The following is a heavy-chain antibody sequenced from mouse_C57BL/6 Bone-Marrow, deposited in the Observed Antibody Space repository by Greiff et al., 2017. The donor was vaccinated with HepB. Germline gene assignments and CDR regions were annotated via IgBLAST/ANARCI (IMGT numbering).Heavy chain of an antibody. D-gene: IGHD1-1*01. V-gene: IGHV1-52*01. J-gene: IGHJ4*01. CDR3: ARPGSSWDYYAMDY. CDR2: IDPSDSET. CDR1: GYTFTSYW. Sequence: QVQLKEPGAELVRPGSSVKLSCKASGYTFTSYWMHWVKQRPIQGLEWIGNIDPSDSETHYNQKFKDKATLTVDKSSSTAYMQLSSLTSEDSAVYYCARPGSSWDYYAMDYWGQGTSVTVSS.